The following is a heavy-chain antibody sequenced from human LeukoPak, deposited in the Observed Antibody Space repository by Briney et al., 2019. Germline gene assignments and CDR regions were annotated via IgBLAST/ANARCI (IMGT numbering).Heavy chain of an antibody. CDR2: ISAYNGNT. J-gene: IGHJ6*02. V-gene: IGHV1-18*01. Sequence: GASVKVSCKASGYTFTSYGISWVRQAPGQGLEWMGWISAYNGNTNYAQKLQGRVTMTTDTSTSTAYMELRSLRSDDTAVYYCAREDYYGSGSYYIGSYYYYYGMDVWGQGTTVTVSS. CDR3: AREDYYGSGSYYIGSYYYYYGMDV. D-gene: IGHD3-10*01. CDR1: GYTFTSYG.